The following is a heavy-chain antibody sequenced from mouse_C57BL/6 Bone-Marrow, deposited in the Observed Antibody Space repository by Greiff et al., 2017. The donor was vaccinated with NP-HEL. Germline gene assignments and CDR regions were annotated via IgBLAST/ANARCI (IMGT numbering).Heavy chain of an antibody. J-gene: IGHJ4*01. CDR1: GFTFSDFY. CDR2: SRNKANDYTT. D-gene: IGHD6-2*01. V-gene: IGHV7-1*01. Sequence: EVQGVESGGGLVQSGRSLRLSCATSGFTFSDFYMEWVRQAPGKGLEWIAASRNKANDYTTEYSASVKGRFIVSRDTSQSILYLQMNALRAEDTAIYYCARDGSLAMDYWGQGTSVTVSS. CDR3: ARDGSLAMDY.